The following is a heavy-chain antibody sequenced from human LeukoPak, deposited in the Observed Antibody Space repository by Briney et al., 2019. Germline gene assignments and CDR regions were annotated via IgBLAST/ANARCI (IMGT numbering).Heavy chain of an antibody. CDR3: AKGSKAVLFTRDHYMDV. J-gene: IGHJ6*03. V-gene: IGHV3-30*02. CDR2: IRYDGSNK. D-gene: IGHD6-19*01. Sequence: PGGSLRLSCAASGFIFSSYDIHWVRQAPGKGLEWVAFIRYDGSNKYYADSVRGRFTISRDNSKNTLYLQMNSLRAEDTAVYFCAKGSKAVLFTRDHYMDVWGKGTTVTISS. CDR1: GFIFSSYD.